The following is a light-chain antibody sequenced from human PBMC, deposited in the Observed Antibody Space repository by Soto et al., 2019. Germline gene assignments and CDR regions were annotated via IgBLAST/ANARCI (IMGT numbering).Light chain of an antibody. CDR3: QQLNSHPPT. CDR1: QGISSF. CDR2: AAS. Sequence: DIQLTQSPSFLSASMGDRVTITCRASQGISSFLAWYRQKPGEAPKLLISAASTLQSGVPSRFSGSGSGTEFTLTISSLQPEDFATYFCQQLNSHPPTFGQGTKLAIK. V-gene: IGKV1-9*01. J-gene: IGKJ2*01.